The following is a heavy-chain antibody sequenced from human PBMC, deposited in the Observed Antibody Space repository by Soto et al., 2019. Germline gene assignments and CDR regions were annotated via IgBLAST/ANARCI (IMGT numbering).Heavy chain of an antibody. CDR1: GYTFTYRY. CDR3: ARDRAHGFDI. J-gene: IGHJ3*02. D-gene: IGHD3-22*01. Sequence: SVKVSCKASGYTFTYRYLPWVRQAPGQGLEWMGWISTNSGNTNYAQKLQGRVTITTDRSTSTAYMELRSLSSDDTAVYYCARDRAHGFDIWGQGTMVTVSS. CDR2: ISTNSGNT. V-gene: IGHV1-45*02.